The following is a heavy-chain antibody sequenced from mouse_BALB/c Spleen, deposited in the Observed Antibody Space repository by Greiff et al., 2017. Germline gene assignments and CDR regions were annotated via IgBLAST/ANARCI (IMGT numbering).Heavy chain of an antibody. CDR3: ARQGDGFDY. CDR2: IWAGGSA. D-gene: IGHD3-3*01. V-gene: IGHV2-9*02. CDR1: GFSLTRYG. Sequence: VQLQQSGPGLVAPSPSLSITCTVSGFSLTRYGVHWVRQPPGKGLAWLGVIWAGGSANYNSALMSRLSISKDNSKSQVFVKRNSLQTDDPAMYYCARQGDGFDYWGQGTTLTVSA. J-gene: IGHJ2*01.